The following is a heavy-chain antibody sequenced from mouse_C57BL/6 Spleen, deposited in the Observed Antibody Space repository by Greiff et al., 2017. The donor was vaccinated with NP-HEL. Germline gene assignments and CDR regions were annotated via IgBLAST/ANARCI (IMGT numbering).Heavy chain of an antibody. D-gene: IGHD2-4*01. J-gene: IGHJ3*01. CDR3: ARGDYDAWFAY. CDR1: GYSITSGYY. Sequence: EVQLQQSGPGLVKPSQSLSLTCSVTGYSITSGYYWNWIRQFPGNKLEWMGYISYDGSNNYNPSLKNRISITRDTSKNQFFLKLNSVTTEDTATYYCARGDYDAWFAYWGQGTLVTVSA. CDR2: ISYDGSN. V-gene: IGHV3-6*01.